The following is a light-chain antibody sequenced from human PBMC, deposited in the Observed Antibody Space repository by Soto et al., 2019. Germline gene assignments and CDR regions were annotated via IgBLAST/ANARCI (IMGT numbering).Light chain of an antibody. CDR3: QSYDSPLRGLV. CDR1: KSNIGADYG. CDR2: SNT. V-gene: IGLV1-40*01. Sequence: QSVLTQPRSVSGAPGQRVTISCNGSKSNIGADYGVHWYQQLPGTAPKVLIYSNTNRPSGVPERFSASKSGTSASLAITVLQLEDESDYYCQSYDSPLRGLVFGVGTKLTVL. J-gene: IGLJ2*01.